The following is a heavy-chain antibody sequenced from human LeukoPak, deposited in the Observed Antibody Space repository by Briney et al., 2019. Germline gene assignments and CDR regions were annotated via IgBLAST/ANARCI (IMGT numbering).Heavy chain of an antibody. CDR2: FDPEDGET. J-gene: IGHJ4*02. CDR3: ATVPRPFAARQGDDFDY. V-gene: IGHV1-24*01. CDR1: GYTLTELS. Sequence: ASVKVSCKVSGYTLTELSMHWVRQAPGKGLERMGGFDPEDGETTYAQKFQGRVTMTEDTSTDTAYMELSSLRSEDTAVYYCATVPRPFAARQGDDFDYWGQGTLVTVSS. D-gene: IGHD6-6*01.